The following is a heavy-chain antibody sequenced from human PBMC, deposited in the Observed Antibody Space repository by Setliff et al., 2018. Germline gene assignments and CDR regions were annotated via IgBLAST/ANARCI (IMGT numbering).Heavy chain of an antibody. D-gene: IGHD3-22*01. V-gene: IGHV3-74*01. Sequence: GECLKISCAASGFTFSNYWMHWVRRAPGKGLVWVSRINTAGTDTTHADSVKGRFTISRDNAKNTLYLQMNSLRAEDTAVYYCARVYYDSPWAFDIWGQGTMVTVSS. J-gene: IGHJ3*02. CDR3: ARVYYDSPWAFDI. CDR2: INTAGTDT. CDR1: GFTFSNYW.